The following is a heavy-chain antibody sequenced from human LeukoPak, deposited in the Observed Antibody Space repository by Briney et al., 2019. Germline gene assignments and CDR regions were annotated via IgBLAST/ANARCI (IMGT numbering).Heavy chain of an antibody. J-gene: IGHJ4*02. V-gene: IGHV3-30*04. CDR2: ISYDGSNK. CDR1: GFTFSSYA. D-gene: IGHD3-16*01. Sequence: GRSLRLSCAASGFTFSSYAMHWVRQAPGKGLEWVAVISYDGSNKYYADSVKGRFTISRDNSKNTLYLQMNSLRAEDTAVYYCAKEGDAMSFDYWGQGTLVTVSS. CDR3: AKEGDAMSFDY.